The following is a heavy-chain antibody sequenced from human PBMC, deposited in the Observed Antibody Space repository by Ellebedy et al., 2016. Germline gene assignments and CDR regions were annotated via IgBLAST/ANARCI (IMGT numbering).Heavy chain of an antibody. CDR1: GLNFNTFF. V-gene: IGHV3-23*01. D-gene: IGHD3/OR15-3a*01. CDR2: ISAGGDNT. Sequence: GESLKISXTASGLNFNTFFMTWVRQAPGKGLEWVSTISAGGDNTQFADSVKGRFTVSRDNSRNTVYLQMNDLRVEDTALYYCRHGHYADYWGQGTLVTVSS. J-gene: IGHJ4*02. CDR3: RHGHYADY.